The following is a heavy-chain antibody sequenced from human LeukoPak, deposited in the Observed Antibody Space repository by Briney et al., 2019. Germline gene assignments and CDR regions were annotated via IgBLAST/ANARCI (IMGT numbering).Heavy chain of an antibody. CDR3: ARRTAAGPFDY. CDR1: GFAFRSYV. CDR2: ISASGSDV. V-gene: IGHV3-21*01. Sequence: PGGSLRLSCAASGFAFRSYVVNWVRQAPGKGLEWVSSISASGSDVKYADSVTGRFTVSRDNAKSSLHLEMNSLRAEDTAVYYCARRTAAGPFDYWGQGTLVTVSS. J-gene: IGHJ4*02. D-gene: IGHD6-13*01.